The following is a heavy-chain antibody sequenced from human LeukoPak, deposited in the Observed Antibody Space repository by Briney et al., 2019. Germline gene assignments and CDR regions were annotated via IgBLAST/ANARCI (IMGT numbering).Heavy chain of an antibody. V-gene: IGHV3-66*01. CDR3: ARAPGGREVWFDP. CDR1: GFTVSSNY. D-gene: IGHD3-16*01. CDR2: IYSGGST. Sequence: GGSLRLSCAASGFTVSSNYMSWVRQAPGKGLEWVSVIYSGGSTYYADSVKGRFTISRDNSKNTLYLQMNSLRAEDTAVYYCARAPGGREVWFDPWGQGTLVTVSS. J-gene: IGHJ5*02.